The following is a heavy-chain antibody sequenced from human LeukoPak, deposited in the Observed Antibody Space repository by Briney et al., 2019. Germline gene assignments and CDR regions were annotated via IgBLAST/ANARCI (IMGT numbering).Heavy chain of an antibody. D-gene: IGHD6-19*01. CDR2: IKLDGSEK. V-gene: IGHV3-7*01. J-gene: IGHJ4*02. CDR1: GFTFGKYW. CDR3: ARPSSGWLAIFY. Sequence: GGSLRLSCVASGFTFGKYWMSWVRQAPGKGLEWVANIKLDGSEKNYVDSVKGRFTISRDNSKNTLYLQMNSLRAEDTAVYYCARPSSGWLAIFYWGQGTLVTVSS.